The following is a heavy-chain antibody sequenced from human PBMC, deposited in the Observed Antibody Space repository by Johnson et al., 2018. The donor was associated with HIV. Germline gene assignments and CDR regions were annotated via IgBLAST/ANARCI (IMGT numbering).Heavy chain of an antibody. Sequence: QVQLVESGGGVVQPGEYLRLSCAASGFIFSNYGVHWVRQAPGKGLEWVALISYDGTKTYYVDSVKARFTISRDDSKNTAYLQMNSLKTEDTAVYYCTRQADIWGQGTMVTVSS. J-gene: IGHJ3*02. V-gene: IGHV3-33*05. CDR1: GFIFSNYG. CDR3: TRQADI. CDR2: ISYDGTKT.